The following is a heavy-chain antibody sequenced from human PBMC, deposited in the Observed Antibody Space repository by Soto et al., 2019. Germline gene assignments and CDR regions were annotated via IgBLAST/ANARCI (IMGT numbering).Heavy chain of an antibody. D-gene: IGHD6-13*01. CDR2: INHSGST. CDR1: GGSFSGYY. J-gene: IGHJ6*03. CDR3: ARGRSRALRQQLSYYYYYMDV. Sequence: PSKTLSLTCAVYGGSFSGYYWSWIRQPPGKGLAWIGEINHSGSTNYNPSLKSRVTISVDTSKNQFSLKLSSVTAADTAVYYCARGRSRALRQQLSYYYYYMDVGGKGTTVTVSS. V-gene: IGHV4-34*01.